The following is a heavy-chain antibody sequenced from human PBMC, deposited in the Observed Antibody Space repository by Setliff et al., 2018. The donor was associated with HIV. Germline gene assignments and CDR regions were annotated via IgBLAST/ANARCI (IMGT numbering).Heavy chain of an antibody. J-gene: IGHJ4*02. CDR1: GASFTAYY. CDR2: INHSGRT. CDR3: AGPYYYGLGNIT. D-gene: IGHD3-10*01. Sequence: PSETLSLTCDVSGASFTAYYWTWIRQSPGKGLEWIGEINHSGRTNYNPSLRSRLSISLDTSKTHFSLRLSSVTAADTAMYYCAGPYYYGLGNITWGQGTQVTVS. V-gene: IGHV4-34*01.